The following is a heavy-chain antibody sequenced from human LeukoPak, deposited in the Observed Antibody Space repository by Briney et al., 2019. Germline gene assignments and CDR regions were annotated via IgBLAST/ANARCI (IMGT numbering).Heavy chain of an antibody. D-gene: IGHD3-9*01. V-gene: IGHV2-5*02. J-gene: IGHJ4*02. CDR3: ALGVRYFDWLLFDY. CDR1: GFSLSTSGVG. Sequence: SGPTLLNPTQTLMLTCTFSGFSLSTSGVGVGWIRQPPGKALEWLALIYWDDDKRYSPSLKSRLTITKDTSKNQVVLTMTNMDPVDTATYYCALGVRYFDWLLFDYWGQGTLVTVSS. CDR2: IYWDDDK.